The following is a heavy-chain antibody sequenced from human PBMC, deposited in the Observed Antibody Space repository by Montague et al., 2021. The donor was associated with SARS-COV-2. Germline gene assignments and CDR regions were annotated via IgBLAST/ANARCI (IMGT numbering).Heavy chain of an antibody. V-gene: IGHV3-48*03. CDR2: ISSSGGTT. CDR1: GFTFSSYE. J-gene: IGHJ3*02. D-gene: IGHD3-22*01. Sequence: SLRLSCAASGFTFSSYEMNWVRQAPGKGLEWVSYISSSGGTTFYADSVRGRFTISRDNAKNSLYLQMNSLRAEDTAVYYCARESRITMLVVVLTSAFDSWGQGTMVTVSS. CDR3: ARESRITMLVVVLTSAFDS.